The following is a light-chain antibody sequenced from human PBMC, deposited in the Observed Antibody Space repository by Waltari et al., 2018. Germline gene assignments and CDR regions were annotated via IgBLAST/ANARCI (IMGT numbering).Light chain of an antibody. J-gene: IGKJ2*01. CDR1: QSVSSY. CDR2: DAS. Sequence: EIVLTQSPATLSLSPGERATLSCRASQSVSSYLAWYQQKPGPTPRLLIYDASNRATGIPARFSGSASGTDFTLTISSLEPEDFAVYYCQQRSNWPGTFGQGTKLEIK. V-gene: IGKV3-11*01. CDR3: QQRSNWPGT.